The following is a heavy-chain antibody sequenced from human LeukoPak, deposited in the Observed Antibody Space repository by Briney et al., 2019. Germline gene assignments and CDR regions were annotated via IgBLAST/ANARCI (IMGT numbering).Heavy chain of an antibody. Sequence: SETLSLTCTVSGGSISSYYWSWIRQPAGKGLEWIGRIYYSGSTNYNPSLKSRVTISVDTSKNQFSLKLSSVTAADTAVYYCARDDNYGIFVNVDYWGQGTLVTVSS. CDR2: IYYSGST. D-gene: IGHD4-11*01. J-gene: IGHJ4*02. CDR1: GGSISSYY. CDR3: ARDDNYGIFVNVDY. V-gene: IGHV4-4*07.